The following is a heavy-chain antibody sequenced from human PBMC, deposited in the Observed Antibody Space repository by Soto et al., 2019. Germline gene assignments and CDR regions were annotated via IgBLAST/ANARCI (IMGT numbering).Heavy chain of an antibody. Sequence: SETLSLTCTVSGGSVNSGSYYWSWIRQPPGKGLEWIGHIYYTGSTNYNPSLKSRVTVSVDTSKNQFSLELSSLRSEDTAVYYCARDPAVVPAASAASSSSYTDGGDYWGQGTLVTVSS. V-gene: IGHV4-61*01. CDR2: IYYTGST. CDR1: GGSVNSGSYY. D-gene: IGHD2-2*01. J-gene: IGHJ4*02. CDR3: ARDPAVVPAASAASSSSYTDGGDY.